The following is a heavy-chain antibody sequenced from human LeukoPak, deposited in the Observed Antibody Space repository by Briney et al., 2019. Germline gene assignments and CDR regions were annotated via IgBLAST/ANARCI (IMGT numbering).Heavy chain of an antibody. D-gene: IGHD7-27*01. V-gene: IGHV4-39*02. CDR2: ISSSGTT. CDR3: VAEVEAADSPLGHLNFDS. J-gene: IGHJ4*02. Sequence: SETLSLTCAVTGASITNEDFFWGWIRQPPGKGLEWVGTISSSGTTYYSPSLRSRLTISVDTSKNHFSLKLTSVTAADTAVYYCVAEVEAADSPLGHLNFDSWGQGILASVSS. CDR1: GASITNEDFF.